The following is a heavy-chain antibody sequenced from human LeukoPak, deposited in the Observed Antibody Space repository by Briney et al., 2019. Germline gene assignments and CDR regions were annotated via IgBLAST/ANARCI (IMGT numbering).Heavy chain of an antibody. Sequence: SETLSLTCTVSGGSISSSSYYWGWIRQPPGKGLEWIGSIYYSGSTYYNPSLKSRVTISVDTSKNQFSLKLSSVTAADTAVYYCARDPAVTNYFDYWGQETLVTVSS. CDR3: ARDPAVTNYFDY. D-gene: IGHD4-17*01. CDR2: IYYSGST. CDR1: GGSISSSSYY. J-gene: IGHJ4*02. V-gene: IGHV4-39*07.